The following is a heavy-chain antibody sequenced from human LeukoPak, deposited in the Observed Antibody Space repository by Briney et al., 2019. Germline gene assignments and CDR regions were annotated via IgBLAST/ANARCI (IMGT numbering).Heavy chain of an antibody. Sequence: PGGSLRLSCAASGFTFSSYGMHWVRQAPGKGLEWVAVIWYDGSNKYYADSVKGRFTISRDNSKNTLYLQMNSLRAEDTAVYYCARGGGIVAPIRRSQAFDIWGQGTMVTVSS. D-gene: IGHD2-15*01. J-gene: IGHJ3*02. CDR1: GFTFSSYG. V-gene: IGHV3-33*01. CDR2: IWYDGSNK. CDR3: ARGGGIVAPIRRSQAFDI.